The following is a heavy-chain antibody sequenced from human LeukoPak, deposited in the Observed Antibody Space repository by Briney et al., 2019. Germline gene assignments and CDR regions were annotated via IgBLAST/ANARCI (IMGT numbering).Heavy chain of an antibody. Sequence: PGGSLRLSCAASGFTFDDYAMHWVRQAPGKGLEWVSGISWNSGSIGYADSVKGRFTISRDNAKNSLYLQMNSLRAEDTALYYCARNLLGYCSSTSCYNQPLGYWGQETLVTVSS. CDR1: GFTFDDYA. J-gene: IGHJ4*02. V-gene: IGHV3-9*01. CDR2: ISWNSGSI. D-gene: IGHD2-2*02. CDR3: ARNLLGYCSSTSCYNQPLGY.